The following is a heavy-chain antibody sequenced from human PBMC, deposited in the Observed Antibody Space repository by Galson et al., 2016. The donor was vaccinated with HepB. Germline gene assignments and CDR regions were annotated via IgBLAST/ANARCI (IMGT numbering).Heavy chain of an antibody. CDR2: IWYDDSNK. D-gene: IGHD6-13*01. Sequence: SLRLSCAASGFTFSNYGMHWVRQAPGQGLEWVGVIWYDDSNKYYADSVKGRFTISRDTFRNTVYLQMNSLRFEDTAVYYCGRWDRATADIDYWGQGTLVTVSS. CDR3: GRWDRATADIDY. V-gene: IGHV3-33*01. J-gene: IGHJ4*02. CDR1: GFTFSNYG.